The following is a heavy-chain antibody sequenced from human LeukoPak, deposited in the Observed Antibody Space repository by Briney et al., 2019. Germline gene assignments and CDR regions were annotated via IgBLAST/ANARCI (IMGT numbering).Heavy chain of an antibody. Sequence: GGSLRLSCAASGFTFSSYAMHWVRQAPGKGLEWVAVISYDGSNKYYADSVKGRFTISRDNSKNTLYLQMHSLRAEDTAVYYCSNFETVGVKPFESWGQGALVTVSS. CDR3: SNFETVGVKPFES. D-gene: IGHD1-26*01. CDR1: GFTFSSYA. V-gene: IGHV3-30-3*01. J-gene: IGHJ4*02. CDR2: ISYDGSNK.